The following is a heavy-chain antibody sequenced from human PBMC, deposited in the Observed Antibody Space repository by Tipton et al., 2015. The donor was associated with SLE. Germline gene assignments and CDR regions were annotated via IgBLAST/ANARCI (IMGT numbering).Heavy chain of an antibody. V-gene: IGHV4-59*01. CDR1: GASINTYY. Sequence: LRLSCSVSGASINTYYWSWIRQPPGKGLEWIGFVYYTGSTTYSPSLKSRVTISLDTSKKQFSLRLSSVTAADTAVYYCARNGRGSGSNWDYWGQGTLVTVSS. J-gene: IGHJ4*02. CDR3: ARNGRGSGSNWDY. D-gene: IGHD1-26*01. CDR2: VYYTGST.